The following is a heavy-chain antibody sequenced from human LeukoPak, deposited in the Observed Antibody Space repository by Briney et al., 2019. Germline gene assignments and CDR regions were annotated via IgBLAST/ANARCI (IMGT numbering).Heavy chain of an antibody. D-gene: IGHD3-22*01. CDR1: GYTFSGYY. V-gene: IGHV1-2*02. CDR2: INPKSGGT. Sequence: ASVKVSCKASGYTFSGYYMHWVRQAPGQGLEWMGWINPKSGGTNEAQKFHDRVTMTRDTSISTAYLELSRLRSDDTAVYYCARAYSSGYFEVFWFVYWGQGTLVTVSS. J-gene: IGHJ4*02. CDR3: ARAYSSGYFEVFWFVY.